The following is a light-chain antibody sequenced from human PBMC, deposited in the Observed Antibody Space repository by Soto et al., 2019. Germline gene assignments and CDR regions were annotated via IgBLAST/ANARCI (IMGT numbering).Light chain of an antibody. CDR2: GAS. Sequence: EIVLTQSPGTLSLSPGERATLSCRASQSVSSSYLAWYQQKPGQAPRLLIYGASSSATGIPDRFSGSGSGTDFTLTISRLEPEDFAVYYCQQYDSSPVTFGQETRLEIK. J-gene: IGKJ5*01. V-gene: IGKV3-20*01. CDR3: QQYDSSPVT. CDR1: QSVSSSY.